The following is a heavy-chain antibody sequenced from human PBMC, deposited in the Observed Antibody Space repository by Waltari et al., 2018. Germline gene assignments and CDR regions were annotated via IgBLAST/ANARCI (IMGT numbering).Heavy chain of an antibody. J-gene: IGHJ3*02. CDR3: ARNFRGALLDAFDI. CDR1: GYTFTSYA. CDR2: INAGNGNT. Sequence: QVQLVQSGAEVKKPGASVKVSCKASGYTFTSYAMHWVRQAPGQRLEWMGWINAGNGNTKYSQEFQGRVTITRDTSASTAYMELSSLRSEDTAVYYCARNFRGALLDAFDIWGQGTMVTVSS. V-gene: IGHV1-3*03. D-gene: IGHD3-10*01.